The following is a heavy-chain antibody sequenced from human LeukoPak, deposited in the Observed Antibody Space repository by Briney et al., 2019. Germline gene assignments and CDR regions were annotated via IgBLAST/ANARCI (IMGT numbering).Heavy chain of an antibody. D-gene: IGHD2-15*01. CDR3: VAANPNSDY. J-gene: IGHJ4*02. CDR2: INSDGSST. Sequence: HPGGSLRLSCAVSGITLSNYWMHWVRQAPGKGLVWVSRINSDGSSTTYADSVKGRFTISRDITKNTLYLQMNTLRAEDTAVNYCVAANPNSDYWGQGTLVTVSS. CDR1: GITLSNYW. V-gene: IGHV3-74*03.